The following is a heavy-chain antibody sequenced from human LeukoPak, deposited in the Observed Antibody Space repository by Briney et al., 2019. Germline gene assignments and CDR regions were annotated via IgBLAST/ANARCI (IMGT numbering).Heavy chain of an antibody. J-gene: IGHJ4*02. Sequence: GRSLRLSCAASGFTFSSYGMHWARQAPGKGLEWVAVISYDGSNKYYADSVKGRFTISRDNSKNTLYLQMNSLRAEDTAVYYCARGHTVTSFDYWGQGTLVTVSS. CDR3: ARGHTVTSFDY. V-gene: IGHV3-30*03. D-gene: IGHD4-11*01. CDR2: ISYDGSNK. CDR1: GFTFSSYG.